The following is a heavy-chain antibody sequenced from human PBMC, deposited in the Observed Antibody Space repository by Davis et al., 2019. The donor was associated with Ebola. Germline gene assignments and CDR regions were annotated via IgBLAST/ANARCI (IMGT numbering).Heavy chain of an antibody. J-gene: IGHJ4*02. CDR3: TTVTPHHHFWSGYWHAFDY. CDR1: GFTFSNTW. CDR2: IKSKTDGGTA. V-gene: IGHV3-15*01. Sequence: PGGSLRLSCAASGFTFSNTWMSWVRQAPGKGLEWVGRIKSKTDGGTADYTAPVKGRFTISRDDSRNTVYLQMNSLKDEDTALYFCTTVTPHHHFWSGYWHAFDYWSQGTLVTVSS. D-gene: IGHD3-3*02.